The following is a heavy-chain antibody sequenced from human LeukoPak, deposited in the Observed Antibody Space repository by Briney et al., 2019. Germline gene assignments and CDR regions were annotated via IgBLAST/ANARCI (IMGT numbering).Heavy chain of an antibody. Sequence: ASVTVSCTASGYTFTSYDINWVRQAPGQGREWMGWMNPNSGNTGYAQKFQGRVTMTRNTSISTAYMELSSLRSEDTAVYYCARAPRDGYNSPQNYYYYGMDVWGQGTTVTVSS. CDR3: ARAPRDGYNSPQNYYYYGMDV. V-gene: IGHV1-8*01. CDR1: GYTFTSYD. J-gene: IGHJ6*02. D-gene: IGHD5-24*01. CDR2: MNPNSGNT.